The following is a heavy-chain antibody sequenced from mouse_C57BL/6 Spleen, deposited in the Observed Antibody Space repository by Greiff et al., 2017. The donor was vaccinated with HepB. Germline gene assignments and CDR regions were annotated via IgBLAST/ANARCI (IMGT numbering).Heavy chain of an antibody. Sequence: EVQLQQSGPELVKPGASVKISCKASGYTFTDYYMNWVKQSHGKSLEWIGDINPNNGGTSYNQKFKGKATLTVDKSSSTAYMELRSLTSEDSAVYYCASLYDGKTRWYFDVWGTGTTVTVSS. CDR1: GYTFTDYY. V-gene: IGHV1-26*01. J-gene: IGHJ1*03. CDR2: INPNNGGT. D-gene: IGHD2-1*01. CDR3: ASLYDGKTRWYFDV.